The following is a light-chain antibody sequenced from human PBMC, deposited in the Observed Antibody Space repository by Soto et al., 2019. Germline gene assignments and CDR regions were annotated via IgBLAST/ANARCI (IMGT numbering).Light chain of an antibody. Sequence: EIVLTQSPGTLSLSPGERATLSCRASQSVSSSYLAWYQQKPGQAPRLLIDRASSRATGIPDRFSGSGSGTYFPLTISRLEPEDFAVYYCQQYSSYWTFGQGTKVEIK. CDR2: RAS. J-gene: IGKJ1*01. CDR3: QQYSSYWT. V-gene: IGKV3-20*01. CDR1: QSVSSSY.